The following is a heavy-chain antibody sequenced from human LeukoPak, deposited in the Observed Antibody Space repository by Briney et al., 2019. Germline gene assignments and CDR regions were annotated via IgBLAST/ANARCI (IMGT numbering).Heavy chain of an antibody. CDR1: GFTFSSYG. CDR2: IRYDGSNK. V-gene: IGHV3-30*02. J-gene: IGHJ6*03. CDR3: ARAILNYDILTGPTYYYYMDV. Sequence: SGGSLRLSCAASGFTFSSYGMHWVRQAPGKGLEWVAFIRYDGSNKYYADSVKGRFTISRDNAKNSLYLQMNSLRAEDTAVYYCARAILNYDILTGPTYYYYMDVWGKGTTVTVSS. D-gene: IGHD3-9*01.